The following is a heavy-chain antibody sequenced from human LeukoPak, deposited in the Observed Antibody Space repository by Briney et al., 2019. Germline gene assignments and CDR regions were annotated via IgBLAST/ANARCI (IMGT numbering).Heavy chain of an antibody. CDR2: INWNNGGI. J-gene: IGHJ4*02. CDR1: GFSFDDYA. Sequence: PGGSLRLSYAASGFSFDDYAMHWVRQAPGKGLEWVSGINWNNGGIGYADSVKGRFTISRHNAKNSLYLQMNSLRAEDTAVYYCARPAADCGGDCYWAFDYWGQGTLVTVSS. V-gene: IGHV3-9*01. D-gene: IGHD2-21*01. CDR3: ARPAADCGGDCYWAFDY.